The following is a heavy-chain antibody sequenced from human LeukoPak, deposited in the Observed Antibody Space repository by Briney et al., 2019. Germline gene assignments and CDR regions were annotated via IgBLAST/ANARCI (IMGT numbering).Heavy chain of an antibody. CDR1: GYSFTSYW. CDR2: IYPGDSDT. V-gene: IGHV5-51*01. Sequence: GESLKISCKGSGYSFTSYWIGWVRQMPGKGLEWMGIIYPGDSDTRYSPSFQGQVTISAGKSISTAYLQWGSLKASDTAMYYCARLKTSSWYPQGEFGDYWGRGTLVTVSS. D-gene: IGHD6-13*01. J-gene: IGHJ4*02. CDR3: ARLKTSSWYPQGEFGDY.